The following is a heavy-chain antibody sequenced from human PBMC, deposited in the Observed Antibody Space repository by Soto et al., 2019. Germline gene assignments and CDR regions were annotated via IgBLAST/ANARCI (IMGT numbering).Heavy chain of an antibody. CDR2: IRSKAYGGTT. Sequence: PGGSLRLSCAASGFSLSDHYIDWVRQAPGKGLEWVGFIRSKAYGGTTEYAASVKGRFTISRDDSKSIAYLQMNSLKTEDTAVYYCTRVPSVGAHDYWGQGTLVTVSS. CDR3: TRVPSVGAHDY. D-gene: IGHD1-26*01. J-gene: IGHJ4*02. V-gene: IGHV3-49*04. CDR1: GFSLSDHY.